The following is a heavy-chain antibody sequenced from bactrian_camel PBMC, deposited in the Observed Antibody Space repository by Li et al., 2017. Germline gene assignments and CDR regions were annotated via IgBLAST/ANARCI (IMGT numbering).Heavy chain of an antibody. J-gene: IGHJ4*01. CDR2: IDSDGIA. Sequence: QLVESGGGSVQAGGSLKLSCTYSGYTSFIDCMGWLRRAPGKEREGVAAIDSDGIASYADSVKGRFTVSRDNANNTVNLMMNSLNPEDTAMYYCAASESSYSRTCASENVYKHWGQGTQVTVS. CDR1: GYTSFIDC. V-gene: IGHV3S53*01. CDR3: AASESSYSRTCASENVYKH. D-gene: IGHD2*01.